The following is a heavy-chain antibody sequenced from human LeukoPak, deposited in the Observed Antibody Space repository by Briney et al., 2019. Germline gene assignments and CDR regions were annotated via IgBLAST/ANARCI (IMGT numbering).Heavy chain of an antibody. D-gene: IGHD3-22*01. J-gene: IGHJ4*02. V-gene: IGHV4-38-2*01. CDR1: GYSISSGYY. CDR3: ARNDSSGYFDY. CDR2: IYYSGST. Sequence: PSETLSLTCAVSGYSISSGYYWGWIRQPPGKRLEWIGSIYYSGSTHYNPSLKSRVTISVYTSKNQFSLRLSSVTAADTAVYYCARNDSSGYFDYWGQGTLVTVSS.